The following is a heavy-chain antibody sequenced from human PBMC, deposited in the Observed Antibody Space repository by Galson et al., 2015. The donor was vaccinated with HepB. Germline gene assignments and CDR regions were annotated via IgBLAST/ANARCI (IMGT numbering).Heavy chain of an antibody. CDR3: AREYCGGPTCPGGLYLDL. CDR1: GFTVGSYD. J-gene: IGHJ2*01. Sequence: LRLSCAISGFTVGSYDFHWVRQSTGGGLEWVSAIGVRGDTYYPDSARGRFTIFRGNAENSLYLQMNNLRVGDTAVYYCAREYCGGPTCPGGLYLDLWGRGTLVTVSS. CDR2: IGVRGDT. V-gene: IGHV3-13*01. D-gene: IGHD2-21*01.